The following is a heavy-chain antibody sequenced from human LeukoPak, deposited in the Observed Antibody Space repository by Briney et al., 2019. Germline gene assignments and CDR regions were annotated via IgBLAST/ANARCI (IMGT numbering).Heavy chain of an antibody. J-gene: IGHJ6*03. V-gene: IGHV4-4*07. CDR1: GGSISSYY. CDR2: IYTSGST. Sequence: SETLSLTCTVSGGSISSYYWGWIRQPAGKGLEWIGRIYTSGSTNYNPSLKSRVTMSVDTSKNQFSLKLSSVTAADTAVYYCARDRPKAYYYYYMDVWGKGTTVTISS. CDR3: ARDRPKAYYYYYMDV.